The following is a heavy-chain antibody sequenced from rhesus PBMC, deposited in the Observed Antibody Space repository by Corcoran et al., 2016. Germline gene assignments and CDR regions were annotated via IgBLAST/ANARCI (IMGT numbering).Heavy chain of an antibody. CDR2: INGNSWST. CDR3: AREGGIAAAGVDY. Sequence: QLQLQESGPGLVKPSETLSVTCAVSGGSFSSYWWSWIRQPPGKGLEWVGEINGNSWSTNYNPSLKSRVTSSKDASKNQFSLKLSSVTAADTAVYYCAREGGIAAAGVDYWGQGVLVTVSS. D-gene: IGHD6-25*01. V-gene: IGHV4-80*01. CDR1: GGSFSSYW. J-gene: IGHJ4*01.